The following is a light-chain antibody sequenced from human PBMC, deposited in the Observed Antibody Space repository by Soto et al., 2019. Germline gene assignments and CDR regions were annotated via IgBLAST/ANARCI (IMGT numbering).Light chain of an antibody. CDR2: GAS. V-gene: IGKV3-20*01. Sequence: EIVLTQSPGTLSLSPGERATLSCRASQSVSSSYLAWYQQKPGQATRLLIYGASSRATGIPDRFSGSGSGTAFTVTISRLEPEDFAVYYCQQYGSSPEWTFGQGTEVKIK. CDR3: QQYGSSPEWT. CDR1: QSVSSSY. J-gene: IGKJ1*01.